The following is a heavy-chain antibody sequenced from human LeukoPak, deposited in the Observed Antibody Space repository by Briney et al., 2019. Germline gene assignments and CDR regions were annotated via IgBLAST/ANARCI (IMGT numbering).Heavy chain of an antibody. V-gene: IGHV3-7*01. CDR2: VNQDGSER. CDR3: AKANAMDV. Sequence: GGSLRLSCAASGFTFSNYWMTWVRQAPGKGLEWVANVNQDGSERYYVNSVRGRFTISRDNAKNSLDLQMSSLRAEDTALYFCAKANAMDVWGQGTTVTVSS. J-gene: IGHJ6*02. CDR1: GFTFSNYW.